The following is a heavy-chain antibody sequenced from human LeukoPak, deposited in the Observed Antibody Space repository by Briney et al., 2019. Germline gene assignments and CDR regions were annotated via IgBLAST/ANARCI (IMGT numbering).Heavy chain of an antibody. D-gene: IGHD3-10*01. CDR3: ARRWFGELSPLDY. V-gene: IGHV1-3*01. CDR1: GYTFTSYA. CDR2: INAGNGNT. J-gene: IGHJ4*02. Sequence: ASVKVSCKASGYTFTSYAMHWVRQAPGQRLEWMGWINAGNGNTKYSQKFQGRVTITRDTSASTAYMELSSLRSEDTAVYSCARRWFGELSPLDYWGQGTLVTVSS.